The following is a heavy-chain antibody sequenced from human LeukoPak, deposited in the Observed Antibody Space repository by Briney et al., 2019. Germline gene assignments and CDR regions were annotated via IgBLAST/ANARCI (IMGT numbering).Heavy chain of an antibody. D-gene: IGHD6-13*01. V-gene: IGHV4-59*01. Sequence: PSETLSLTCTVSGGSFSSYYWSWIRQPPGKGLEWIGYISYSGSTNYNPSLKSRVTISVDTSKNQFSLKLSSVTAADTAVYYCARDLWAAAGVFLSPFDYWGQGTLVTVSS. CDR3: ARDLWAAAGVFLSPFDY. CDR1: GGSFSSYY. CDR2: ISYSGST. J-gene: IGHJ4*02.